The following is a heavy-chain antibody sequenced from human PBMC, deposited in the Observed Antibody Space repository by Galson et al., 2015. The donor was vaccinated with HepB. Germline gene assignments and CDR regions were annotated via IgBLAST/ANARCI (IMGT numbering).Heavy chain of an antibody. Sequence: TLSLTCTVSGGSISSGGYYWSWIRQHPGKGLEWIGYIYYSGSTYYNPSLKSRVTISVDTSKNQFSLKLSSVTAADTAVYYCARLPPPADRLDPWGQGTLVTVSS. CDR3: ARLPPPADRLDP. J-gene: IGHJ5*02. D-gene: IGHD3-22*01. CDR1: GGSISSGGYY. V-gene: IGHV4-31*03. CDR2: IYYSGST.